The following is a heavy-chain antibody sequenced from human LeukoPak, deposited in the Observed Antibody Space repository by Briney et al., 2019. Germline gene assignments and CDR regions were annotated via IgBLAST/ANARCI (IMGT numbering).Heavy chain of an antibody. V-gene: IGHV4-34*01. D-gene: IGHD3-16*02. CDR3: ARRQWELSFSY. J-gene: IGHJ4*02. CDR2: INHSGST. CDR1: GGSFSGYY. Sequence: SETLSLTCAVYGGSFSGYYWSWIRQPPGKGLEWIGEINHSGSTNYNPSLKSRVTISVGTSKNQFSLKLSSVTAADTAVYYCARRQWELSFSYWGQGTLVTVSS.